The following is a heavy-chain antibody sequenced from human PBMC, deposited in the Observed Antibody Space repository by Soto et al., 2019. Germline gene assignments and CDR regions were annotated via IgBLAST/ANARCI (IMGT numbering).Heavy chain of an antibody. CDR1: GFTFSSYS. CDR2: ISSSSSYI. J-gene: IGHJ3*02. D-gene: IGHD3-10*01. CDR3: ARVLWFGEFGAFDI. Sequence: EVQLVESGGGLVKPGGSLRLSCAASGFTFSSYSMNWVRQAPGKGLEWVSSISSSSSYIYYADSVKGRFTISRDNAKNSLYLQMNSLRAEDTAVYYCARVLWFGEFGAFDIWGQGTMVTVSS. V-gene: IGHV3-21*01.